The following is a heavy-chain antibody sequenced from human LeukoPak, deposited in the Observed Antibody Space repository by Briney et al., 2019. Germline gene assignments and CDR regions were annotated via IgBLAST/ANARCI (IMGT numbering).Heavy chain of an antibody. Sequence: ASVKVSCKASGYTFTGYYIHWVRQAPGQGLEWRGRINPNSGGTNYAQKFQGRVTMTRDTSISTAYMELSRLRSDDTAVYYCASDPVYCSGGSCYFFGAFDIWGQGTMVTVSS. CDR1: GYTFTGYY. CDR3: ASDPVYCSGGSCYFFGAFDI. D-gene: IGHD2-15*01. J-gene: IGHJ3*02. CDR2: INPNSGGT. V-gene: IGHV1-2*06.